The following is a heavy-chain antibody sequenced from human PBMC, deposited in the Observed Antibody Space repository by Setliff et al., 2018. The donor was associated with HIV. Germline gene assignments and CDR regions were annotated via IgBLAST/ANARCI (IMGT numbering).Heavy chain of an antibody. CDR2: IIHSGST. V-gene: IGHV4-34*12. J-gene: IGHJ3*01. D-gene: IGHD6-19*01. CDR3: AREERGWSNRGAFDV. Sequence: SETLSLTCAVYGGSFSGYYWSWIRQPPGKGLEWIGEIIHSGSTNYNPFLKSRVTVSADTSKNQFSLRLNSVTAADTAVYYCAREERGWSNRGAFDVWGLGTMVTVSS. CDR1: GGSFSGYY.